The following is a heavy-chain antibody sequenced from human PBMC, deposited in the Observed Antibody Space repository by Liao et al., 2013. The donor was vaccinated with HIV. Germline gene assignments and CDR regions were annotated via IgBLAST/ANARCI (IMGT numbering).Heavy chain of an antibody. CDR1: GGSISSGDYY. D-gene: IGHD2-2*01. J-gene: IGHJ6*03. CDR3: AGAYCSSTSCYADYYYYYMDV. CDR2: IYYSGST. V-gene: IGHV4-30-4*08. Sequence: QVQLLESGPGLVKPSQTLSLTCTVSGGSISSGDYYWSWIRQPPGKGLDWIGSIYYSGSTYYNPSLKSRLSISLDTSKNQFSLRLNSVTAADTAVYYCAGAYCSSTSCYADYYYYYMDVWAKDHGHRLL.